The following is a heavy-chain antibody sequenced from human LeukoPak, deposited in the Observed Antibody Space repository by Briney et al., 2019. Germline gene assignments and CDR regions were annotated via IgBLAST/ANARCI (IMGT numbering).Heavy chain of an antibody. V-gene: IGHV5-51*01. CDR3: ARTDCSSTSCYLFDY. CDR2: IYPSDSDT. Sequence: GESLKISCKGSGYSFTSHWIGWVRQMPGKGLEWMGIIYPSDSDTRYSPSFQGQVTISADKSTSTAYLQWSSLKASDTAMYYCARTDCSSTSCYLFDYWGQGTLVTVSS. J-gene: IGHJ4*02. D-gene: IGHD2-2*01. CDR1: GYSFTSHW.